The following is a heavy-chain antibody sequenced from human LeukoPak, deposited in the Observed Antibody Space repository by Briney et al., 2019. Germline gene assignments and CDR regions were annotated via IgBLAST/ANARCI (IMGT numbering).Heavy chain of an antibody. CDR3: ARNDGDI. CDR2: IYYSGST. CDR1: GDSISRYY. V-gene: IGHV4-59*08. Sequence: TSETLSLTCTVSGDSISRYYWSWIRQPPGKGLEWIGYIYYSGSTNYNPSLKSRLTIAVDRSKNQFSLKLSSVTAADTAVYYCARNDGDIWGQGTMVTVSS. D-gene: IGHD3-16*01. J-gene: IGHJ3*02.